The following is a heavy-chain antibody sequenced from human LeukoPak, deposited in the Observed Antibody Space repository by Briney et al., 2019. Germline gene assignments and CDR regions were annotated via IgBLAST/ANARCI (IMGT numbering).Heavy chain of an antibody. V-gene: IGHV4-39*01. Sequence: SETLSLTCTVSGGSISSSSYYWGWIRQPPGKGLEWIGEINHSGSTNYNPSLKSRVTISVDTSKNQFSLKLSSVTAADTAVYYCARLVAATPDYWGQGTLVTVSS. CDR2: INHSGST. D-gene: IGHD2-15*01. CDR3: ARLVAATPDY. J-gene: IGHJ4*02. CDR1: GGSISSSSYY.